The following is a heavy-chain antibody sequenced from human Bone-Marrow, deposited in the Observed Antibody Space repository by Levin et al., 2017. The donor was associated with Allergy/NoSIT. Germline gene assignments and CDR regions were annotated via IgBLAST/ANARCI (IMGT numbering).Heavy chain of an antibody. V-gene: IGHV1-2*02. Sequence: GASVKVACKASGYTFTGYYIHWVRQAPGQGLEWMGCINPNSGATEYAQKFQGRVTMTRETSIATAYMEMSRLTSDDTAFYYCARGLVRIVGNGGPYNWFDPWGQGTLVTVSS. CDR1: GYTFTGYY. CDR3: ARGLVRIVGNGGPYNWFDP. J-gene: IGHJ5*02. D-gene: IGHD6-19*01. CDR2: INPNSGAT.